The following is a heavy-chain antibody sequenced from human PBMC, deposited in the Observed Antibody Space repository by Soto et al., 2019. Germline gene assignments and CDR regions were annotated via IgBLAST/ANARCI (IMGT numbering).Heavy chain of an antibody. CDR2: ILPMLDIT. CDR1: GGTFSTYT. V-gene: IGHV1-69*02. D-gene: IGHD6-13*01. J-gene: IGHJ3*02. CDR3: TLGSWSAETFNI. Sequence: QVQLVQSGAEVKKPGSSVKVSCKASGGTFSTYTIIWVRQAPGQGLEWMGRILPMLDITNSPQRFQGRVTITADKSTSTAYLELSSLRSEDTAVYCCTLGSWSAETFNIWGRGTMVTVSS.